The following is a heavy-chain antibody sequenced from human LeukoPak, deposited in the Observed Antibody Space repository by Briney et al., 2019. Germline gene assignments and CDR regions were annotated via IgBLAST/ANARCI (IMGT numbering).Heavy chain of an antibody. CDR3: ARSYQLLYDGAFDI. CDR2: ISISSSTR. Sequence: GGSLRLSCAASGFTFSRYSMNWVRQAPGQGLEWVSYISISSSTRYYADSVKGRFTISRDNAKNSLYLQMNSLRAADKALYYYARSYQLLYDGAFDIWGQGTMVTVSS. J-gene: IGHJ3*02. D-gene: IGHD2-2*02. V-gene: IGHV3-48*01. CDR1: GFTFSRYS.